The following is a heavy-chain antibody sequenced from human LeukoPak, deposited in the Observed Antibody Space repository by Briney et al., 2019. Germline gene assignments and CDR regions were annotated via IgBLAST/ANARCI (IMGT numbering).Heavy chain of an antibody. CDR2: INHSGST. D-gene: IGHD2-15*01. J-gene: IGHJ6*03. CDR3: ARGLGSVAADYYYYYMDV. Sequence: PSETLSLTCAVYGGSFSGYYWSWIRQPPGKGLDWIGEINHSGSTNYNPSLKSRVTISVDTSKNQFSLKLSSVTAADTAVYYCARGLGSVAADYYYYYMDVWGKGTTVTVSS. V-gene: IGHV4-34*01. CDR1: GGSFSGYY.